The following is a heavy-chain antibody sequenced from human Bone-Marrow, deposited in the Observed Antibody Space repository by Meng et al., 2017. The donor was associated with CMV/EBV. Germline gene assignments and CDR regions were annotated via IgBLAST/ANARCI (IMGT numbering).Heavy chain of an antibody. CDR2: IIPIFGTA. D-gene: IGHD2-15*01. V-gene: IGHV1-69*05. J-gene: IGHJ5*02. CDR3: ARGGSGKNWFDP. Sequence: SCKASGGTFSSYAISWVRQAPGQGLEWMGGIIPIFGTANYAQKFQGRVTITTDESTSTAYMELSSLRSEDTAVYYCARGGSGKNWFDPWGQGTLVTVSS. CDR1: GGTFSSYA.